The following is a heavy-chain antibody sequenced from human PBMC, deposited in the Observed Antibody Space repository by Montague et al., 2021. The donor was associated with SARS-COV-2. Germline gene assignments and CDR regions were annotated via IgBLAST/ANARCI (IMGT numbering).Heavy chain of an antibody. Sequence: SLRLSCAASGFTFGDYAMHWVRRAPGKGLEWVSGISWNGDSVGYAGSVRGRFTISRDNAQNSLYLEMMSLRPEDTAFYYCAKVDYSSAWYGPLDYWGQGTLVTVSS. CDR3: AKVDYSSAWYGPLDY. J-gene: IGHJ4*02. CDR2: ISWNGDSV. V-gene: IGHV3-9*01. CDR1: GFTFGDYA. D-gene: IGHD6-19*01.